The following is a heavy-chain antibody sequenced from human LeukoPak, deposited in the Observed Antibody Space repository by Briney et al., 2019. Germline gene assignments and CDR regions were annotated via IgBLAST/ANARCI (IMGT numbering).Heavy chain of an antibody. CDR1: GYSISSGYY. V-gene: IGHV4-38-2*02. D-gene: IGHD1-7*01. CDR2: IYHSGST. Sequence: PSETLSLTCTVSGYSISSGYYWGWIRQPPGKGLEWIGSIYHSGSTYYNPSLKSRVTISVDTSKNQFSLKLSSVTAADTAVYYCARDKAELRDYYYYMDVWGKGTTVTVSS. CDR3: ARDKAELRDYYYYMDV. J-gene: IGHJ6*03.